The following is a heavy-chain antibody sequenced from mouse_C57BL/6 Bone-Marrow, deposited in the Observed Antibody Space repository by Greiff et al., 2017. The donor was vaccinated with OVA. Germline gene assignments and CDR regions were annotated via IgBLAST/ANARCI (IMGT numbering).Heavy chain of an antibody. V-gene: IGHV1-74*01. D-gene: IGHD1-1*01. CDR1: GYTFTSYW. CDR3: AISHYYGSSYPIYYAMDY. CDR2: IHPSDSDT. Sequence: QVQLQQPGAELVKPGASVKVSCNASGYTFTSYWMHWVKQRPGQGLEWIGRIHPSDSDTNYNQKFKGKATLTVDKSSSTAYMQLSSLTSEDSAVYYCAISHYYGSSYPIYYAMDYWGQGTSVTVSS. J-gene: IGHJ4*01.